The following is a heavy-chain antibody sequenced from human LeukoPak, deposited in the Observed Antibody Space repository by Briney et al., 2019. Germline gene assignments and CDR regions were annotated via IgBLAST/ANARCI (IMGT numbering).Heavy chain of an antibody. CDR1: GGSISSGGYS. CDR3: AREGRIGHFQH. V-gene: IGHV4-30-2*01. Sequence: SQTLSLTCAVPGGSISSGGYSWSWIRQPPGKGLEWIGYIYHSGSTYYNPSLKSRVTVSVDRSKNQFSLKLSSVTAADTAVYYCAREGRIGHFQHWGQGTLVTVSS. J-gene: IGHJ1*01. CDR2: IYHSGST. D-gene: IGHD1-14*01.